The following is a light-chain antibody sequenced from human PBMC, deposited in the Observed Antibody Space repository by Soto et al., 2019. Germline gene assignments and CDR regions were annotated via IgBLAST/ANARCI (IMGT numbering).Light chain of an antibody. V-gene: IGLV1-40*01. CDR3: QSFDRSLTAWV. CDR1: SSNIGAGYD. CDR2: GNT. Sequence: QSVLTQPPSVSGAPGQRVTISCTGSSSNIGAGYDVHWYQQLPGTAPTLLISGNTDRPSGVPDRFSGSKSGTSASLAITGLQTEDEGDYYCQSFDRSLTAWVFGGGTKVTVL. J-gene: IGLJ3*02.